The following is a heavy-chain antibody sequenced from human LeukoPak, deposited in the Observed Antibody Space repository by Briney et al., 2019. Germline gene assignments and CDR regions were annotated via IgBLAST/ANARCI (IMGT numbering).Heavy chain of an antibody. CDR2: INPNSGGT. V-gene: IGHV1-2*02. J-gene: IGHJ4*02. CDR3: ARGITMIVVVPYFDY. Sequence: ASVKVSCKASGYTFTGYYMHWVRQAPGQGLEWMGWINPNSGGTNYAQKFQGRVTMTRDTSISTAYMELSRLRSDDTAVYYCARGITMIVVVPYFDYWGQGTLVTVSS. D-gene: IGHD3-22*01. CDR1: GYTFTGYY.